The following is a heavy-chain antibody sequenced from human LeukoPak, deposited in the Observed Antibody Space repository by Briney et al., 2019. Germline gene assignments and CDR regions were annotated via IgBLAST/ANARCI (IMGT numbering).Heavy chain of an antibody. Sequence: GGSLRLSCAASGFTFSSYGMHWVRQAPGKGLEWVAVIWYDGSNKYYADSVKGRFTISRDNSKNTPYLQMNSLRAEDTAVYYCAKVTTPGRSYYYYYMDVWGKGTTVTVSS. V-gene: IGHV3-33*06. D-gene: IGHD2-15*01. CDR3: AKVTTPGRSYYYYYMDV. CDR1: GFTFSSYG. CDR2: IWYDGSNK. J-gene: IGHJ6*03.